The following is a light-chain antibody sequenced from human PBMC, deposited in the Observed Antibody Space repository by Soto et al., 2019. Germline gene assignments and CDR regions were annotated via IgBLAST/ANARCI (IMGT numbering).Light chain of an antibody. CDR2: GAS. Sequence: AIRMTQFPSSFSASIGDRVTITCRASHDITSSLAWYQHIQGRAPKLLISGASNLQFGVPSRFSGSGSGTDFTLTLSSLQSEDFATYYCQHYYSSPPTFGQGTRVEMK. V-gene: IGKV1-8*01. CDR3: QHYYSSPPT. CDR1: HDITSS. J-gene: IGKJ1*01.